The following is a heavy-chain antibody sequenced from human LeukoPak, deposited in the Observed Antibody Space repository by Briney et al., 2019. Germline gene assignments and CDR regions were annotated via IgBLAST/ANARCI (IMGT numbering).Heavy chain of an antibody. CDR2: MNPNSGNT. J-gene: IGHJ5*02. CDR3: ARGRKRRIAAVEYWFDP. Sequence: AASVKVSCKASGYTFTSYDINWVRQATGQGLEWMGWMNPNSGNTGYAQKFQGRVTMTRNTSISTAYMELSSLRSEDTAVYYCARGRKRRIAAVEYWFDPWGQGTLVTVSS. D-gene: IGHD6-13*01. V-gene: IGHV1-8*01. CDR1: GYTFTSYD.